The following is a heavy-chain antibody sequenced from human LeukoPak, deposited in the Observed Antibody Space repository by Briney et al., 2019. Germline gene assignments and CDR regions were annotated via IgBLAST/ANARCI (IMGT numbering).Heavy chain of an antibody. V-gene: IGHV1-2*02. CDR1: GYTFTAYF. D-gene: IGHD3-22*01. CDR2: INPYSSGT. CDR3: ARDAKITMREGDFDY. J-gene: IGHJ4*02. Sequence: ASVKVSCKASGYTFTAYFVHWVRQAPGQGLEWMGWINPYSSGTNYAQKFQGRVTMTRDTSISTAYMELSRLRSGDTAVYYCARDAKITMREGDFDYWGQGTLVTVSS.